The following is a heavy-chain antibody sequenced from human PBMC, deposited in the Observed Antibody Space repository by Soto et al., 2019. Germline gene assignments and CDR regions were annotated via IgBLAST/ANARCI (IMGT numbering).Heavy chain of an antibody. V-gene: IGHV1-2*02. CDR1: GYTFTSYA. J-gene: IGHJ3*01. CDR3: AKKVYGVVFDA. CDR2: INPATGAT. Sequence: GASVKVSWKASGYTFTSYAMHWVRQAPGQGLEWMGWINPATGATKYKQNFGGRLSLTRDTSKSTGFMDLSRLKSDDSATYYCAKKVYGVVFDAGPKGTLVPV. D-gene: IGHD2-15*01.